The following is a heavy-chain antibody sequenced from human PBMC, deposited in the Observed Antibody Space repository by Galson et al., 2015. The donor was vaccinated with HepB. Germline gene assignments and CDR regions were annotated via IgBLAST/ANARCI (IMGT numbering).Heavy chain of an antibody. J-gene: IGHJ6*04. CDR3: ARDVLPNRMGAMDV. Sequence: SLRLSCAASGFTFHEYTMHWVRQAPGKGLEWVSLIRWDGSSTYYADSAQGRFTISRDNNKNSLYLQMNSLRTEDTALYYCARDVLPNRMGAMDVWGKGTTVTVSS. V-gene: IGHV3-43*01. CDR1: GFTFHEYT. D-gene: IGHD1-26*01. CDR2: IRWDGSST.